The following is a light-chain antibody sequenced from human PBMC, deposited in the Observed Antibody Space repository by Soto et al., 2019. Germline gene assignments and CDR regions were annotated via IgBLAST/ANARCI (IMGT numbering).Light chain of an antibody. J-gene: IGKJ1*01. CDR3: QQYDHWLPA. Sequence: ETVMTQSPATLSVSPGERATLSCRTSQSVRGHVAWYQQKPGQIPRLLIYAASTRATGTPARFSGAVSETEFTLTISSLQSEDFAVYYCQQYDHWLPAFGQGTKVEIK. V-gene: IGKV3-15*01. CDR2: AAS. CDR1: QSVRGH.